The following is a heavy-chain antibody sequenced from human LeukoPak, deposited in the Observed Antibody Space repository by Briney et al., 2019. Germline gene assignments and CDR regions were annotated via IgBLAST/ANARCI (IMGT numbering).Heavy chain of an antibody. V-gene: IGHV4-61*02. CDR1: GGSISSGSYY. D-gene: IGHD3-10*01. CDR3: ASMIRGVSWFDP. J-gene: IGHJ5*02. CDR2: IYTSGST. Sequence: SETLSLTCTVSGGSISSGSYYWSWIRQPAGKGLEWIGRIYTSGSTNYNPSLKSRVTISVNTSKNQFSLKLSSVTAADTAVYYCASMIRGVSWFDPWGQGTLVTVSS.